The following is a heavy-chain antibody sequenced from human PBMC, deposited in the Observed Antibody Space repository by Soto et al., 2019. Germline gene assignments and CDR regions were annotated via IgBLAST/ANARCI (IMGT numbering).Heavy chain of an antibody. CDR1: GGSISSSNW. CDR3: ARAGRGYCSGGSCYSGLHGMDV. V-gene: IGHV4-4*02. CDR2: IYHSGST. D-gene: IGHD2-15*01. Sequence: NPSETLSLTCAVSGGSISSSNWWSWVRQPPGKGLEWIGEIYHSGSTNYNPSPKSRVTISVDKSKNQFSLKLSSVTAADTAVYYCARAGRGYCSGGSCYSGLHGMDVWGQGTTVTVSS. J-gene: IGHJ6*02.